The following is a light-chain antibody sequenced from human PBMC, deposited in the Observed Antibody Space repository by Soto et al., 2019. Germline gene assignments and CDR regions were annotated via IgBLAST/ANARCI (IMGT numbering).Light chain of an antibody. CDR1: QSISSW. J-gene: IGKJ1*01. CDR3: PQYYSYPRT. V-gene: IGKV1-5*01. Sequence: DIQMTQSPSTLYASVGDRVTIACRASQSISSWLAWYRPKPGNGPKLLIYDASILESGVPSRFRGSGAGTDFTLTISCLQSEDFEIYYCPQYYSYPRTFGQGTKVDIK. CDR2: DAS.